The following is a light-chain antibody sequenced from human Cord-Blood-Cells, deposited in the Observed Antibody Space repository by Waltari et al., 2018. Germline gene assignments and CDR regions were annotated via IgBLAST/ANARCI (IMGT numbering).Light chain of an antibody. J-gene: IGLJ3*02. CDR1: SSYVGRYNL. Sequence: QSALTQPASVSGSPGQSITIPCPGTSSYVGRYNLFSWYQQHPGKAPKLSIYEGSKRPLGVSKSFCGAKSGNTASLTISGLQAEDEADYYCCSYAGSYTWVFGGGTKLTVL. CDR3: CSYAGSYTWV. CDR2: EGS. V-gene: IGLV2-23*01.